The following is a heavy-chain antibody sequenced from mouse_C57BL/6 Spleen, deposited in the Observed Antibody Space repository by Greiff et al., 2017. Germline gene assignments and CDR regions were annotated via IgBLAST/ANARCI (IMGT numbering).Heavy chain of an antibody. D-gene: IGHD1-1*01. CDR3: ARERVLRWSFDY. J-gene: IGHJ2*01. Sequence: EVQLVESGPGLVKPSQSLSLTCSVTGYSITSGYYWNWIRQFPGNKLEWMGYISYDGSNNYNPSLKNRISITRDTSKNQFFLKLNSVTTEDTATYYCARERVLRWSFDYWGQGTTLTVSS. V-gene: IGHV3-6*01. CDR1: GYSITSGYY. CDR2: ISYDGSN.